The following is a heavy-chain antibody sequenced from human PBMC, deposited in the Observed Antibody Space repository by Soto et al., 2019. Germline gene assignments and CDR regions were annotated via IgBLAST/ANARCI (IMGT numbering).Heavy chain of an antibody. CDR3: ARAVPAAKGWFDS. CDR1: GFTFSSYG. D-gene: IGHD2-2*01. V-gene: IGHV3-33*01. CDR2: IWFDGSKE. Sequence: QVGLVESGGGVVQPGGSLRLACAASGFTFSSYGMHWVRQAPGKGLEWVAVIWFDGSKEFYAASVEGRFTISRDNSKNMVYLEMNSPRDVDTAVYYCARAVPAAKGWFDSWGQGTLVTVSS. J-gene: IGHJ5*01.